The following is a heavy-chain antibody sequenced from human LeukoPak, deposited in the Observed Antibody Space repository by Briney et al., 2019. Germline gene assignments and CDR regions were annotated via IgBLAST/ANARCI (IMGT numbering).Heavy chain of an antibody. CDR3: ARDAPPLGFPPNWFDP. D-gene: IGHD2-15*01. J-gene: IGHJ5*02. CDR1: GYTFTGYY. Sequence: ASVKVSCKASGYTFTGYYMHWVRQAHGQGLEWMGWINPNSGGTNYAQKFQGRVTMTRDTCISTAYMELSRLRSDDTAVYYCARDAPPLGFPPNWFDPWGQGTLVTVSS. CDR2: INPNSGGT. V-gene: IGHV1-2*02.